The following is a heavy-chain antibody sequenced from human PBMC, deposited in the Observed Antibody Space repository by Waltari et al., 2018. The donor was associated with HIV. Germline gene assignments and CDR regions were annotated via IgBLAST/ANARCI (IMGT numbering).Heavy chain of an antibody. CDR1: GGSFSGYY. D-gene: IGHD3-10*01. J-gene: IGHJ5*02. CDR2: INHSGST. Sequence: QVQLQPWGAGLLKPSETLSITCAVYGGSFSGYYWSWIRQPPGKGLEWIGEINHSGSTNYTPSLKSRVTISVDTSKNQCSLKLSSVTAADTSVYYCARRPYYYISWFDPWGQGTLVTVSS. CDR3: ARRPYYYISWFDP. V-gene: IGHV4-34*01.